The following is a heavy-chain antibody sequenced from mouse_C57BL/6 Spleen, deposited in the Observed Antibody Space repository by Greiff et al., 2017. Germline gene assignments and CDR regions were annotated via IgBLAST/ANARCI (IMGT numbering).Heavy chain of an antibody. Sequence: EVKLMESGPGMVKPSQSLSLTCTVTGYSITSGYDWHWIRHFPGNKLEWMGYISYSGSTNYNPSLKSRISITHDTSKNHFFLKLNSVTTEDTATYCCARESLLWLRYAMDYWGQGTSVTVSS. CDR2: ISYSGST. V-gene: IGHV3-1*01. CDR3: ARESLLWLRYAMDY. CDR1: GYSITSGYD. D-gene: IGHD2-2*01. J-gene: IGHJ4*01.